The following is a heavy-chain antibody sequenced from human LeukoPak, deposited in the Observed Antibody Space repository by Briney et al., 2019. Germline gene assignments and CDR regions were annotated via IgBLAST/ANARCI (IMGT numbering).Heavy chain of an antibody. V-gene: IGHV3-7*01. J-gene: IGHJ5*02. CDR3: ARDTIWFGEPTPTWFDP. CDR1: GFIFNSYW. Sequence: PGGSLRLSCAASGFIFNSYWMSWVRQAPGKGLEWVANIKQDGSEKYYVDSVKGRFTISRDNARKSLFLQLNSLRAEDTAVYYCARDTIWFGEPTPTWFDPRGQGTRVTVSS. D-gene: IGHD3-10*01. CDR2: IKQDGSEK.